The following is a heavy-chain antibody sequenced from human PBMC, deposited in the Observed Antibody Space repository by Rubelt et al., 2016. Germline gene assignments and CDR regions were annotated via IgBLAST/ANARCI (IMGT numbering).Heavy chain of an antibody. J-gene: IGHJ5*02. Sequence: QVQLVQSGAEVKKPGASVKVSCKASGYTFTGYYTHWVRQAPGQGLEWMGRINPNRGGTNYAQKFQGRVTMTRETSISTAYMELSRLRSDDTAVDYCARDQQQLLYNWFDPWGQGTLVTVSS. CDR1: GYTFTGYY. CDR2: INPNRGGT. V-gene: IGHV1-2*06. CDR3: ARDQQQLLYNWFDP. D-gene: IGHD6-13*01.